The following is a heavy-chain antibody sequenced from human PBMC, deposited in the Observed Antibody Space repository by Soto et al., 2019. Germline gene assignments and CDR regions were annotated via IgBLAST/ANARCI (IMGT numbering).Heavy chain of an antibody. V-gene: IGHV1-2*02. J-gene: IGHJ5*02. CDR1: GYTFTGYY. CDR2: INPNSGGT. Sequence: ASVKVSCKASGYTFTGYYMHWVRQAPGQGLEWMGSINPNSGGTNYAQKFQGRVTMTRDTSISTAYMELSRLRSDDTAVYYCARAVRSNTNGFDPWGQGTLVTVSS. D-gene: IGHD4-17*01. CDR3: ARAVRSNTNGFDP.